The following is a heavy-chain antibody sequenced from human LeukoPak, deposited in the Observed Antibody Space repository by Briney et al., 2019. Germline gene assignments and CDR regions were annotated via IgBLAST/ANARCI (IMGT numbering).Heavy chain of an antibody. J-gene: IGHJ4*02. D-gene: IGHD3-10*01. CDR1: GFTFSSYG. Sequence: GGSLRLSCAASGFTFSSYGMHWVRQAPGKGLEWVAFIRYDGSNKYYADSVKGRFTISRDNAKNSLYLQMNSLRVEDTAVYYCAREHIRSGSYELDYWGQGTLVTVSS. CDR2: IRYDGSNK. CDR3: AREHIRSGSYELDY. V-gene: IGHV3-30*02.